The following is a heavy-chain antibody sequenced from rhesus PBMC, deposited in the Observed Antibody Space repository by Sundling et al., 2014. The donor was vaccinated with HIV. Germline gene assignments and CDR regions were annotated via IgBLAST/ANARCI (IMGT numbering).Heavy chain of an antibody. CDR2: ISDTSGNT. CDR3: ARGRDYRYFEF. D-gene: IGHD4-11*01. Sequence: QVQLQESGPGLVKPSETLSLTCVVSGGSFSGYYWGWIRQPPGKGLEWIGYISDTSGNTDYNPSLKSRVTISTDTSKNQFSLKLSSVTAADTAVYYCARGRDYRYFEFWGQGALVTVSS. J-gene: IGHJ1*01. CDR1: GGSFSGYY. V-gene: IGHV4-165*01.